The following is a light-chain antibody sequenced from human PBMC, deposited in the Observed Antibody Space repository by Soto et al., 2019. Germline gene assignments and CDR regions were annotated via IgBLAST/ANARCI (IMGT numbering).Light chain of an antibody. Sequence: EIVMTQSPATLSVSPGERATLSCRASQSVSSKLAWYQQKPGQAPRLLIYGASTRATGIPARFSGSGSGTELTVTISCLQAEDFAVDDCQQYNNWPSLTFGGGTRVEIQ. J-gene: IGKJ4*01. CDR1: QSVSSK. V-gene: IGKV3-15*01. CDR2: GAS. CDR3: QQYNNWPSLT.